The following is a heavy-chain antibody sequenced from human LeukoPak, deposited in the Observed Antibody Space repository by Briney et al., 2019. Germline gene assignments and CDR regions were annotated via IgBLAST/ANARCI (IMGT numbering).Heavy chain of an antibody. CDR3: ARIDGRNYSRDY. Sequence: PGGSLRLSCAASGFTFSNAWMSWVRQPPGKGLEWIGEITDSGGRNYNPSLKSRVTISVDTSKNQFSLKLTSVTAADTAVYYCARIDGRNYSRDYWGQGTLVTVSS. CDR2: ITDSGGR. J-gene: IGHJ4*02. CDR1: GFTFSNAW. D-gene: IGHD5-24*01. V-gene: IGHV4-34*01.